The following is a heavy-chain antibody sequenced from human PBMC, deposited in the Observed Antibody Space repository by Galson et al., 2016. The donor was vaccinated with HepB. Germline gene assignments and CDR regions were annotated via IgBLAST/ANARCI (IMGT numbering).Heavy chain of an antibody. CDR3: ARGLSHYDITEGPPAGLPHDAFDI. CDR2: IIPLFPTI. Sequence: SVKVSCKASGGAFSSYVINWVRQAPGQGPEWMGGIIPLFPTINYAQNFQGRITITADGSTSTAHMEPSGLSSEDTAMYYCARGLSHYDITEGPPAGLPHDAFDIWGQGTMVTVSS. D-gene: IGHD1-14*01. CDR1: GGAFSSYV. V-gene: IGHV1-69*13. J-gene: IGHJ3*02.